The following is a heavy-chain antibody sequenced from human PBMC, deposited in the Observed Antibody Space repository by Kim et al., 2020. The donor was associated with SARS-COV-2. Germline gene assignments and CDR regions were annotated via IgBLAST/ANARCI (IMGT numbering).Heavy chain of an antibody. V-gene: IGHV3-30*18. D-gene: IGHD2-15*01. CDR2: ISYDGSNK. J-gene: IGHJ4*02. CDR1: GFTFSSYG. CDR3: AKDFRYWYCSGGSCSSQWLPMGIFDY. Sequence: GGSLRLSCAASGFTFSSYGMHWVRQAPGKGLEWVAVISYDGSNKYYADSVKGRFTISRDNSKNTLYLQMNSLRAEDTAVYYCAKDFRYWYCSGGSCSSQWLPMGIFDYWGQGTLVTVSS.